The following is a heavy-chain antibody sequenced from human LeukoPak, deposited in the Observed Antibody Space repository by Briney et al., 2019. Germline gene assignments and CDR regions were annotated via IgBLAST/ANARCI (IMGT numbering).Heavy chain of an antibody. CDR2: ISSSSSYI. CDR3: AKDSLPYGSGSYLNWFDP. V-gene: IGHV3-21*01. Sequence: GGSLRLSCAASGFTFSSYSMNWVRQAPGKGLEWVSSISSSSSYIYYADSVKGRFTISRDNAKNSLFLQMNSLRAEDTAVYYCAKDSLPYGSGSYLNWFDPWGQGTLVTVSS. CDR1: GFTFSSYS. D-gene: IGHD3-10*01. J-gene: IGHJ5*02.